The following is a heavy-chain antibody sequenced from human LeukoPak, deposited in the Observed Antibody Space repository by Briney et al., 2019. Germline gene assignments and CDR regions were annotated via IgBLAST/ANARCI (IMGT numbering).Heavy chain of an antibody. V-gene: IGHV4-59*08. D-gene: IGHD6-19*01. CDR3: ARHQAVAGDFDY. J-gene: IGHJ4*02. CDR1: GGSINSYY. CDR2: IYYSGST. Sequence: SETLSLTCTVSGGSINSYYWSWIRQPPGKGLEWIGYIYYSGSTNYNPSLKSRVTISVDTSKNQFSLKLSSVTAADTAVYYCARHQAVAGDFDYWGQGTLVTVSS.